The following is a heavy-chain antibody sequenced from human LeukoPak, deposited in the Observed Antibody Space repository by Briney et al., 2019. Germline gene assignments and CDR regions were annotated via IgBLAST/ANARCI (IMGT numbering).Heavy chain of an antibody. J-gene: IGHJ3*02. CDR2: IWYDGSNK. V-gene: IGHV3-33*06. D-gene: IGHD5-12*01. CDR1: GFTFSSYG. Sequence: SGGSLRLSCAASGFTFSSYGMHWVRQAPGKGLERVAVIWYDGSNKYYADSVKGRFTISRDNSKNTLYLQMNSLRAEDTAVYYCAKGYSRFYSTEDAFDIWGQGTMVTVSS. CDR3: AKGYSRFYSTEDAFDI.